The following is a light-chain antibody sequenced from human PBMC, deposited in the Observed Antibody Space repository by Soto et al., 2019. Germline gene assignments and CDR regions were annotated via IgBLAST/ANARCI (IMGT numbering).Light chain of an antibody. CDR3: SSYAGSYVV. Sequence: QSALTQPPSASGSPGQSVTISCTGTSSDVDGYNYVSWYQQHPGKAPKLIIYEVIKRPSGVPDRFSGSKSGNTASLTVSGLQAEDEADFFCSSYAGSYVVFGGGTKLTVL. J-gene: IGLJ2*01. CDR2: EVI. CDR1: SSDVDGYNY. V-gene: IGLV2-8*01.